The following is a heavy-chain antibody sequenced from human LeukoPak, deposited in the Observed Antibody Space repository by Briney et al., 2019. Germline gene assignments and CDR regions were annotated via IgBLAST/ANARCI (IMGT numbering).Heavy chain of an antibody. CDR2: IYGDDET. Sequence: GGSLRLSCAASGFTITTNYMNWVRQAPGKGLEWVSVIYGDDETNYADSVKGRFTISRDNSKNTLYLQMNSLRADDTAVYYCAREPAAAGTAYGWYFDLWGRGTLVTVSS. D-gene: IGHD6-13*01. J-gene: IGHJ2*01. CDR1: GFTITTNY. CDR3: AREPAAAGTAYGWYFDL. V-gene: IGHV3-53*01.